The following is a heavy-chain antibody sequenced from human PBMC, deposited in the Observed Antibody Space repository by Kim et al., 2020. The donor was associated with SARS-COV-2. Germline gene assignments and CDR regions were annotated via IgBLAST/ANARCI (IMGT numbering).Heavy chain of an antibody. CDR3: ARVKAVAAMGYFDY. J-gene: IGHJ4*02. V-gene: IGHV4-59*01. Sequence: NPTLKSRVTIAVDTAKIQFALKLSSLIAADTAVYYCARVKAVAAMGYFDYWGQGTLVTVSS. D-gene: IGHD6-19*01.